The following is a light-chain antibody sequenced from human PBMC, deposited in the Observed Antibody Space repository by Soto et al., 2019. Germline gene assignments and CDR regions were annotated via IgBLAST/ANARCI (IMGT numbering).Light chain of an antibody. CDR1: QSVSSY. Sequence: EIVLTQPPATLSLSPGERATLSCRASQSVSSYLAWYQQKPGQAPRLLIYDASNRATGIPARFSGSWSGTYFSLTISSLEPEYFAVYYCQQRSNWPHTFCQGTKLEIK. CDR3: QQRSNWPHT. CDR2: DAS. J-gene: IGKJ2*01. V-gene: IGKV3-11*01.